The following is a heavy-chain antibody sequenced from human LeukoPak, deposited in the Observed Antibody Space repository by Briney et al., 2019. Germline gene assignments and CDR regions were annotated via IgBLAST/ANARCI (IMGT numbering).Heavy chain of an antibody. J-gene: IGHJ4*02. Sequence: GGSLRLSCAASGFTFSSYGMHWVRQAPGKGLEWVAFIRYDGSNKYYADSVKGRFTISRDNSKNTLYLQMNSLRAEDTAVYYCAKGYDFWSGYQDFDYWGQGTLVTVSS. CDR2: IRYDGSNK. V-gene: IGHV3-30*02. CDR1: GFTFSSYG. D-gene: IGHD3-3*01. CDR3: AKGYDFWSGYQDFDY.